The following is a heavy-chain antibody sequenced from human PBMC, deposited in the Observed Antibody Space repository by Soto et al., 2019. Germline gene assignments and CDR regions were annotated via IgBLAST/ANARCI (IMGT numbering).Heavy chain of an antibody. CDR1: GGTFSSYA. CDR3: ARGLFPYYYYYYGMAV. D-gene: IGHD2-21*01. CDR2: IIPIFGPA. V-gene: IGHV1-69*01. J-gene: IGHJ6*02. Sequence: QVQLVQSGAEVKKPGSSVKVSCKASGGTFSSYAISWVRQAPGQGLEWMGGIIPIFGPANYAQKFQGRVTITADESTSTAYMELSRLRSEDTAVYYCARGLFPYYYYYYGMAVWGQGTTVTVSS.